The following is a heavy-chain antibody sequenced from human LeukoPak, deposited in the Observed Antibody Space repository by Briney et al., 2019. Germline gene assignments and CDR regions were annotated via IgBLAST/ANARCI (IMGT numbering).Heavy chain of an antibody. D-gene: IGHD6-19*01. CDR3: ARTGIEVAGTVYFDY. J-gene: IGHJ4*02. Sequence: SETLSLTCTVSGASISSYYWSWIRQPAGRGLEWIGLIYVSGITNYNPSLKSRVTMSVDTSKNQFFLKLSSVTAADTAVYYCARTGIEVAGTVYFDYWGQGTLVIVSS. V-gene: IGHV4-4*07. CDR2: IYVSGIT. CDR1: GASISSYY.